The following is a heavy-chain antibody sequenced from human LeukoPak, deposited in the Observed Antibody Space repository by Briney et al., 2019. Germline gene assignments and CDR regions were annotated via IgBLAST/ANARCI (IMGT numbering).Heavy chain of an antibody. D-gene: IGHD1-26*01. CDR2: ISYDGNNK. CDR3: AREARRSYYFDY. V-gene: IGHV3-30*04. CDR1: GLTFCSYA. J-gene: IGHJ4*02. Sequence: HPGRSLRLPCAASGLTFCSYAMHGVPQAPGKGLEWVAVISYDGNNKNYADSVKGRFTISRDNSKNTLYLQMNSLRAEDTAVYYCAREARRSYYFDYWGQGTLVTVSS.